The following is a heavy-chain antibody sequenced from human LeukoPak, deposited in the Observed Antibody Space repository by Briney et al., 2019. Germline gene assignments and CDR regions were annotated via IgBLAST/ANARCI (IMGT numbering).Heavy chain of an antibody. J-gene: IGHJ3*02. V-gene: IGHV3-30*18. CDR3: AKSSDPYYHGSGIGAFDI. CDR1: RFTFSSYG. CDR2: ISYDGGNK. Sequence: GGSLRLSCAASRFTFSSYGMHWVRQAPGKGLEWVAVISYDGGNKYYADSVKGRFTISRDNSKYTLYLQMNSLGTEDTAVYYCAKSSDPYYHGSGIGAFDIWGQGTMVTVSS. D-gene: IGHD3-10*01.